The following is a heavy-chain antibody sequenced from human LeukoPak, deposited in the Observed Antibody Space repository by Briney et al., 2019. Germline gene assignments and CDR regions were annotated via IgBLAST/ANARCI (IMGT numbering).Heavy chain of an antibody. V-gene: IGHV3-23*01. D-gene: IGHD2-21*01. J-gene: IGHJ6*04. CDR3: AKDEADVWWWAGLGV. CDR2: ISGTGGST. Sequence: GGTLRLSCAASGFTFSISGLSWVRQAPGKGLEWVSAISGTGGSTYYADSVKGRFTISRDNSKSTLYLQMNSLRAEDTAIYYCAKDEADVWWWAGLGVWGKGTMVTISS. CDR1: GFTFSISG.